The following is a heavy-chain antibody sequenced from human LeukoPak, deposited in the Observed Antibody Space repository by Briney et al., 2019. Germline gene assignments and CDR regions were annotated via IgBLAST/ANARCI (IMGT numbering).Heavy chain of an antibody. CDR2: ITNDGSST. D-gene: IGHD4-17*01. CDR3: AKESLTAVTTSCDY. V-gene: IGHV3-74*01. Sequence: GGSLRLSCAASGLTFSSHWMHWVRQAPGKGLVWVSRITNDGSSTTYADSVKGRFTISRDTSKNALYLQMNSLRADDTAIYYCAKESLTAVTTSCDYWGQGTLVTVSS. CDR1: GLTFSSHW. J-gene: IGHJ4*02.